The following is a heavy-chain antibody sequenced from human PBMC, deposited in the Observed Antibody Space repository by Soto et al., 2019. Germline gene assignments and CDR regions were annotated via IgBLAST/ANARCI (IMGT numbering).Heavy chain of an antibody. Sequence: ASVKVSCKASGYTFTGYYMHWVRQAPGQGLEWMGWINPNSGGTNYAQKFHGRVTMTRDTSISTAYMELSRLRSDDTAVYYCASLKSTATGPFDYWGQGTLVTVSS. CDR1: GYTFTGYY. CDR3: ASLKSTATGPFDY. V-gene: IGHV1-2*02. CDR2: INPNSGGT. J-gene: IGHJ4*02. D-gene: IGHD5-18*01.